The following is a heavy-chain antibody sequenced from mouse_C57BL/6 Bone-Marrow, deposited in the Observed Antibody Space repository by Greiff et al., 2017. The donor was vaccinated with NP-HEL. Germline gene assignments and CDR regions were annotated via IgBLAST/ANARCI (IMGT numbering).Heavy chain of an antibody. Sequence: QVQLQQPGAELVMPGASVKLSCKASGYTFTSYWMHWVKQRPGQGLEWIGEIDPSDSYTNYNQKFKGKSTLTVDKSSSTAYMQLSSLTSEDSAVYYCATHSSEAMDYWGQGTSVTVSS. CDR3: ATHSSEAMDY. CDR1: GYTFTSYW. J-gene: IGHJ4*01. D-gene: IGHD3-2*02. CDR2: IDPSDSYT. V-gene: IGHV1-69*01.